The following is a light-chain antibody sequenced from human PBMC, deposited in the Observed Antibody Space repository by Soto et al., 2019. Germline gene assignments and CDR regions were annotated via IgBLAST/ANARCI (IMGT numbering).Light chain of an antibody. CDR2: GNS. Sequence: QSALTQPPSVSGAPGQRVTISCTGSSSNIGAGYDVHWYQQLPGTAPKLLIYGNSNRPSGVPDRFSGPKSGTSASLAITGLQAEDEADYYCQSYDSSRRVFGTGTRSPS. V-gene: IGLV1-40*01. CDR1: SSNIGAGYD. CDR3: QSYDSSRRV. J-gene: IGLJ1*01.